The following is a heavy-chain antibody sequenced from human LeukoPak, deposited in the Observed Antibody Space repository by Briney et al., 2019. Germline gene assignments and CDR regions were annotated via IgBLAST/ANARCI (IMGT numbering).Heavy chain of an antibody. CDR3: ARRMAVGGPGYSAY. J-gene: IGHJ4*02. D-gene: IGHD6-19*01. Sequence: SQTLSLTCVISGDSVSSNTATWNWIRQSPSRGLEWLGRTYYRSKWLSDYALSVKSRIAINPDTSKNQFSLQLNSVTPEDTAVYFCARRMAVGGPGYSAYWSQGSLVTVSA. CDR2: TYYRSKWLS. V-gene: IGHV6-1*01. CDR1: GDSVSSNTAT.